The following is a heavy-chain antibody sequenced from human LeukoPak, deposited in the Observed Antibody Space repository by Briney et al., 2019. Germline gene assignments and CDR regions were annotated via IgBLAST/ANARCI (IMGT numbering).Heavy chain of an antibody. CDR2: IYYSGTT. J-gene: IGHJ5*02. Sequence: TSETLSLTCTDSGGSISSYYWSWIRQPPGKAPEWIGYIYYSGTTNYNPSLKSRVTISVDTSKNQFSLKLSSVTAADTAVYYCARGGGDYESPYAFDPWGQGTLVTVSS. CDR1: GGSISSYY. V-gene: IGHV4-59*12. CDR3: ARGGGDYESPYAFDP. D-gene: IGHD2-2*01.